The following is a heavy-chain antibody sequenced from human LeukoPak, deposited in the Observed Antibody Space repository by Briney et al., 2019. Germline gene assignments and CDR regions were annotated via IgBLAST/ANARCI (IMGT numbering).Heavy chain of an antibody. D-gene: IGHD2-2*01. CDR3: ATDCSSVSCFDY. CDR2: IHLDGSEK. CDR1: GFTFSDAW. J-gene: IGHJ4*02. V-gene: IGHV3-7*02. Sequence: PGGSLRLSCAASGFTFSDAWMSWVRQAPGKGLVWVANIHLDGSEKYYVDSVKGRFTISRDNAKNSLYLQMNSLRAEDTAVYYCATDCSSVSCFDYWGQGTLVTVSS.